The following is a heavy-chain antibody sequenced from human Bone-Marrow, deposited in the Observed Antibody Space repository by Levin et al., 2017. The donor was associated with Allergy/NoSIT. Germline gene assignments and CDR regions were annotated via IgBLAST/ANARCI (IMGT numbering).Heavy chain of an antibody. Sequence: GGSLRLSCAASGFTFSSYGMHWVRQAPGKGLECVAVIWYDGSNKYYADSVKGRFTISRDSSKSTVYLQMNSLRAEDTAVYYCARDAPYSGLGSPNSYYNYYYMDVWGKGTTVTVSS. V-gene: IGHV3-33*01. D-gene: IGHD3-10*01. CDR2: IWYDGSNK. J-gene: IGHJ6*03. CDR3: ARDAPYSGLGSPNSYYNYYYMDV. CDR1: GFTFSSYG.